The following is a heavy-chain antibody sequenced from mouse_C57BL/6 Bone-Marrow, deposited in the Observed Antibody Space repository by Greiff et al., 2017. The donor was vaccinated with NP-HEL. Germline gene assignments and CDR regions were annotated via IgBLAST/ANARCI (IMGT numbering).Heavy chain of an antibody. D-gene: IGHD4-1*01. V-gene: IGHV1-80*01. Sequence: QVQLKQSGAELVKPGASVKISCKASGYAFSSYWMNWVKQRPGKGLEWIGQIYPGDGDTNYNGKFKGKATLTADKSSSTAYMQLSSLTSEDSAVYFCARWTGPYYFDYWGQGTTLTVSS. CDR2: IYPGDGDT. CDR1: GYAFSSYW. CDR3: ARWTGPYYFDY. J-gene: IGHJ2*01.